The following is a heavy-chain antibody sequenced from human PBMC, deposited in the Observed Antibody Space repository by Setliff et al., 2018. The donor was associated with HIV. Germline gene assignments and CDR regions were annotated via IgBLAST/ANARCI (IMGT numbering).Heavy chain of an antibody. Sequence: GGSLRLSCAASGFTFSSYGMHWVRQAPGKGLEWVAFIRYDGSNKYYADSVKGRFTISRDNSKNTLYLQMNSLRAEDTAVYYCAKIQNPQGYYYDSSGYDAFDIWGQGTMVTVSS. D-gene: IGHD3-22*01. J-gene: IGHJ3*02. V-gene: IGHV3-30*02. CDR1: GFTFSSYG. CDR3: AKIQNPQGYYYDSSGYDAFDI. CDR2: IRYDGSNK.